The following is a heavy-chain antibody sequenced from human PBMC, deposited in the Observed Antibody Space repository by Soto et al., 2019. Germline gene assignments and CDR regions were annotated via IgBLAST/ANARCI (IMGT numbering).Heavy chain of an antibody. CDR2: ISGSGGST. Sequence: HPGGSLRLSCAASGFTFSSYAMSWVRQAPGKGLEWVSAISGSGGSTYYADSVKGRFTISRDNSKNTLYLQMNSLRAEDTAVYYCAKDHFSSTSCYEFNYWGQGTRVTV. CDR1: GFTFSSYA. D-gene: IGHD2-2*01. CDR3: AKDHFSSTSCYEFNY. J-gene: IGHJ4*02. V-gene: IGHV3-23*01.